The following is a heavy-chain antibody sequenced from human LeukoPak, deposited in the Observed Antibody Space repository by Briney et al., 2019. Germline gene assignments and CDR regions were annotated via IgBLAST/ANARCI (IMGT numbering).Heavy chain of an antibody. CDR3: AASKGAMYAFDI. CDR2: IYYSGST. Sequence: SETLSLTCAVYGGSFSGYYWSWIRQPPGKGLEWFGYIYYSGSTNYNPSLESRVTITVDTSKNQFSLKLSSVTAADTAVYYCAASKGAMYAFDIWGQGTMVTVSS. J-gene: IGHJ3*02. CDR1: GGSFSGYY. D-gene: IGHD6-6*01. V-gene: IGHV4-59*01.